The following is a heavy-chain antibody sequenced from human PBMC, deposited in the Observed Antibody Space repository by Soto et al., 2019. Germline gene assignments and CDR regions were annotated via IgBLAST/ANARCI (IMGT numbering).Heavy chain of an antibody. V-gene: IGHV3-30*03. CDR1: GFTFSSYG. J-gene: IGHJ6*02. D-gene: IGHD2-21*02. CDR2: ISYDGSNK. CDR3: ARDMGGWYCGGDCYSDYYYGMDV. Sequence: GGSLRLSCAVSGFTFSSYGMHWVRQAPGKGLEWVAVISYDGSNKYYADSVKGRFTISRDNSKNTLYLQMNSLRAEDTAVYYCARDMGGWYCGGDCYSDYYYGMDVWGQGTTVTVSS.